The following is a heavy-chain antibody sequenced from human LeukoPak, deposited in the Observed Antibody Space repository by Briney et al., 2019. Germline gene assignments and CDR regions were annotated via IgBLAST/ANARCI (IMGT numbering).Heavy chain of an antibody. CDR1: GGSISSYY. J-gene: IGHJ4*02. CDR2: IHYSGST. CDR3: ARMGGYSGYATH. D-gene: IGHD5-12*01. V-gene: IGHV4-59*08. Sequence: SETLSLTCTVSGGSISSYYWSWIRQPPGKGLEWIGYIHYSGSTNYNPSLKSRVTISFDTSNNQCSLKLSSVTAADTAVYYCARMGGYSGYATHWGQGTLVTVSS.